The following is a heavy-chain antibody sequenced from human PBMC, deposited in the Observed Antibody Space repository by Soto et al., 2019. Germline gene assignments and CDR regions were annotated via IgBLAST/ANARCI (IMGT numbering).Heavy chain of an antibody. V-gene: IGHV4-39*01. Sequence: PPETLSLTCTVSGGSISSSSYYWGWIRQPPGKGLEWIGSIYYSGSTYYNPSLKSRVTISVDTSKNQFSLKLSSVTAADTAVYYCARHPSDFWFDPWGQGTLVTVSS. CDR1: GGSISSSSYY. CDR2: IYYSGST. D-gene: IGHD2-21*02. CDR3: ARHPSDFWFDP. J-gene: IGHJ5*02.